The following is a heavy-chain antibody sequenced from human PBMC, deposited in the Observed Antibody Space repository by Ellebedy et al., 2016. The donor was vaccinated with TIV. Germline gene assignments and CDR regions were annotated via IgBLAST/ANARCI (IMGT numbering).Heavy chain of an antibody. CDR2: IWYDGSNK. CDR1: GFTFSSYG. CDR3: ARDPVGVTTVRWYFDL. J-gene: IGHJ2*01. Sequence: PGGSLRLSCPASGFTFSSYGMHRVRQAPGKGLEWVAVIWYDGSNKYYADPVKGRFTISRDNYKNTLYLQMNSLKAEDQAVYYCARDPVGVTTVRWYFDLWGRGTLVTVSS. D-gene: IGHD4-17*01. V-gene: IGHV3-33*08.